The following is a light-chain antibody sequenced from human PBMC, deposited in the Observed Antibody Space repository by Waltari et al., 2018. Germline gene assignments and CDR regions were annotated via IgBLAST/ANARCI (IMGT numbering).Light chain of an antibody. CDR3: NSRDSSGNHLGVV. CDR1: SLRSYY. J-gene: IGLJ2*01. CDR2: GKN. Sequence: SSELTQDPAVSVAWGQTVRITCQGDSLRSYYASWYQQKPGQAPVLVIYGKNNRPSGIPERFSGSSSGNTASLTITGAQAEDEADYYCNSRDSSGNHLGVVFGGGTKLTVL. V-gene: IGLV3-19*01.